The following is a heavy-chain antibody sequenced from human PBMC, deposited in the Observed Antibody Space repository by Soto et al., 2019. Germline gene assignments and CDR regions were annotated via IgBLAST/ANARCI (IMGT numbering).Heavy chain of an antibody. D-gene: IGHD6-19*01. J-gene: IGHJ3*02. Sequence: ASVKVSCKASGFTFTTYGFSWVRQAPGQGLEWMGWISADNDNAKYAQKLQGRVTMITDTSTSTAYMELRSLRSEDTAFYYCARVGPKQWVTRATSFDIWGQGTMVTVSS. V-gene: IGHV1-18*01. CDR3: ARVGPKQWVTRATSFDI. CDR2: ISADNDNA. CDR1: GFTFTTYG.